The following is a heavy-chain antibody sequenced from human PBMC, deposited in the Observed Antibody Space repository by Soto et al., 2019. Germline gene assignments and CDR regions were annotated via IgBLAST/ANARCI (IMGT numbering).Heavy chain of an antibody. CDR3: VRDLNGSGDY. Sequence: NPSGTLSLTCTVSGGSTTSDYWSWIRQPPGKGLEWLGYIFHSLGAKYNPSLGSRGTISLDTSKNQLSLSLRSVTAADTAIYFCVRDLNGSGDYWGQGTLVTVSS. J-gene: IGHJ4*02. CDR1: GGSTTSDY. V-gene: IGHV4-59*01. D-gene: IGHD3-10*01. CDR2: IFHSLGA.